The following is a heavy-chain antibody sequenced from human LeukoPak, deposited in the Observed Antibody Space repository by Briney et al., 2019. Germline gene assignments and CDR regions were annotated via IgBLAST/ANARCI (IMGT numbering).Heavy chain of an antibody. CDR1: GFTFSTYS. D-gene: IGHD4-17*01. CDR2: ITSSSTI. J-gene: IGHJ4*02. V-gene: IGHV3-48*02. CDR3: ARLTTVTLLFDY. Sequence: GGSLRLSCAASGFTFSTYSMIWVRQAPGKGLEWVSYITSSSTIYYADSVKGRFTISRDNAKNSLYLQMNSLRDEDTAVYYCARLTTVTLLFDYWGQGTLVTVFS.